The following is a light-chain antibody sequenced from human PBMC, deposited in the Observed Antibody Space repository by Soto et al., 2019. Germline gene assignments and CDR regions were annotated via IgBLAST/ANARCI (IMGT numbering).Light chain of an antibody. CDR1: SSDVGRWNY. CDR3: SSFTSSSTLDV. V-gene: IGLV2-14*01. J-gene: IGLJ1*01. CDR2: EVS. Sequence: QSVLTQPASVAGSPGQSITITCTGTSSDVGRWNYVSWYQQHPGKAPKLMIYEVSNRPSGVSSRFSGSKSGYTASPTISGLQAEDEADYYCSSFTSSSTLDVFGTGTKVTVL.